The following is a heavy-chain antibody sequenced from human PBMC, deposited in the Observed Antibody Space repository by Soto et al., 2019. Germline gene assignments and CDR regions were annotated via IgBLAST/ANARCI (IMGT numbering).Heavy chain of an antibody. J-gene: IGHJ4*02. V-gene: IGHV4-39*01. CDR3: ARSRGDSSSDY. CDR2: IYYTGST. CDR1: GGSISSSSYY. Sequence: SETLSLTCTVSGGSISSSSYYWDWIRQPPGKGLEWIGRIYYTGSTYYNPSLRSRVTISVDTSKKQFSLKLSSVTAAETAVYYCARSRGDSSSDYWGQGTLVTVPQ. D-gene: IGHD3-22*01.